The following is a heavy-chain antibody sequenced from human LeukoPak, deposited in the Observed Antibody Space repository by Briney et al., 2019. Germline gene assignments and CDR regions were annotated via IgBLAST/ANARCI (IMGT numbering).Heavy chain of an antibody. CDR2: ISGRGGKQ. Sequence: GGSLRLSCAASGFTFSSYAMSWGRQAPGKGLEWVSAISGRGGKQYYAHSVTGRFTIYTDNSKNTLNLKMNSMRDADTAVYYCARETSGSYYNWFDPWGQGTLVTVSS. CDR3: ARETSGSYYNWFDP. J-gene: IGHJ5*02. D-gene: IGHD3-10*01. V-gene: IGHV3-23*01. CDR1: GFTFSSYA.